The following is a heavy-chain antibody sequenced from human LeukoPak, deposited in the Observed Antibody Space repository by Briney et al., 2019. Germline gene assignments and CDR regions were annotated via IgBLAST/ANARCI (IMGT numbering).Heavy chain of an antibody. J-gene: IGHJ4*02. CDR2: ISGSGGST. D-gene: IGHD1-26*01. CDR1: GFTFSSYA. Sequence: GGSLRLSCAASGFTFSSYAMSWVRQAPGKGLKWVSAISGSGGSTYFADSVKGRFSISRDNSKNTLYLLMNSLRAEDTAVYYCAKDPQWELPSPFDHWGQGTLVTVSS. CDR3: AKDPQWELPSPFDH. V-gene: IGHV3-23*01.